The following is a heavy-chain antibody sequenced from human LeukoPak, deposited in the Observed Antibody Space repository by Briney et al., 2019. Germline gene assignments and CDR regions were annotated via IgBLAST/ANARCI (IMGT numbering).Heavy chain of an antibody. CDR1: GFTFSSYS. D-gene: IGHD3-3*01. J-gene: IGHJ4*02. V-gene: IGHV3-48*01. CDR2: ISSSSSTI. Sequence: GGSLRLSCAASGFTFSSYSMNWVRQAPGKGLEWVSYISSSSSTIYYADSVKGRFTISRDNAKNSLYLQMNSLRAEDTAVYYCARETYYDFWSGISTDWGQGTLVTVSS. CDR3: ARETYYDFWSGISTD.